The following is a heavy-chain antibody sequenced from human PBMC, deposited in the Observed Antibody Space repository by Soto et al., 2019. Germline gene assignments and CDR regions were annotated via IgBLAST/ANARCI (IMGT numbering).Heavy chain of an antibody. V-gene: IGHV5-51*01. Sequence: PGESLKISCKASGFSFTSYWVGWVRQVPGKGLEWMGIIYPGDSDTRYSPSFQGQVTISADKSIGTAYLQWSSLKTSDTAMYYCARREFSNHFWFDPWGQGTLVTSPQ. D-gene: IGHD4-4*01. J-gene: IGHJ5*02. CDR2: IYPGDSDT. CDR3: ARREFSNHFWFDP. CDR1: GFSFTSYW.